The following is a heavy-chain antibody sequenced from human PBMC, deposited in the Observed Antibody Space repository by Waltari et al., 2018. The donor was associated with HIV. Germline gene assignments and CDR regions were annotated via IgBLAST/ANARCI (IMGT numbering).Heavy chain of an antibody. CDR1: GGSLSGFY. V-gene: IGHV4-34*02. CDR3: ARYSGELTKDWFDP. Sequence: VQIQHWCAGLFNTSETLSLIRAASGGSLSGFYSAWIRQPAGKGLEWIGEVSHSSNTTYKPSLKTRVTIALDTSKNQVHLKMRLKTAADAGLYFCARYSGELTKDWFDPWGQGTLVSVSP. J-gene: IGHJ5*02. CDR2: VSHSSNT. D-gene: IGHD1-26*01.